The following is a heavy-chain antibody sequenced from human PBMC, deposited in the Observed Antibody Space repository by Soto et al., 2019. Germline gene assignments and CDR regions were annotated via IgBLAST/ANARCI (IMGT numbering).Heavy chain of an antibody. V-gene: IGHV3-15*01. CDR3: TTPSNTVTKLYYYYCGIDV. CDR1: GFTFSNAW. Sequence: PGGSLRLSCAASGFTFSNAWMSWVRQAPGKGLEWVGRIKSKTDGGTTDYAAPVKGRFTISRDDSKNTLYLQMNSLKTEDTAVYYCTTPSNTVTKLYYYYCGIDVWGQGPTVTVYS. CDR2: IKSKTDGGTT. J-gene: IGHJ6*02. D-gene: IGHD4-17*01.